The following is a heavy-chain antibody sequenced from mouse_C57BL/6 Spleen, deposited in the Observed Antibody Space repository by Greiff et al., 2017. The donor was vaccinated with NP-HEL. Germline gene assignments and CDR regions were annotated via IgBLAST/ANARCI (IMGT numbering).Heavy chain of an antibody. CDR3: AYYYGSSYYWYFDV. D-gene: IGHD1-1*01. CDR2: IDPSDSYT. Sequence: QVQLQQPGAELVMPGASVKLSCKASGYTFTSYWMHWVKQRPGQGLEWIGEIDPSDSYTNYNQKFKGKSTLTVDKSSSTAYMQLSSLTSEDSAVYYCAYYYGSSYYWYFDVWGTGTTVTVSS. CDR1: GYTFTSYW. J-gene: IGHJ1*03. V-gene: IGHV1-69*01.